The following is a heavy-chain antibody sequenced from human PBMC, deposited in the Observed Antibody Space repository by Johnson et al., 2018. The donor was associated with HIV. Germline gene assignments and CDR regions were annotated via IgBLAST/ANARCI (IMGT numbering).Heavy chain of an antibody. CDR2: IYSGGST. D-gene: IGHD3-3*01. CDR3: ARDRGVFWNNDYKGDAFDI. CDR1: GFTVSSNY. J-gene: IGHJ3*02. V-gene: IGHV3-66*01. Sequence: VQLVESGGGVVRPGGSLRISCAVSGFTVSSNYMSWVRQAPGKGLEWVSVIYSGGSTYYADSVKGRFTISRDNSKNTLYLQMNSLRVDDTAIYYCARDRGVFWNNDYKGDAFDIWGQGTMVTVAS.